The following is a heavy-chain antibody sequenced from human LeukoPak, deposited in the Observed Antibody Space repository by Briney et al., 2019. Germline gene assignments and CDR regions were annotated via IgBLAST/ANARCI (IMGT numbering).Heavy chain of an antibody. CDR3: ARALHDYGDYEGYYYYMDV. D-gene: IGHD4-17*01. Sequence: GRSLRLSCAASGFTFSSYDMHWVRQATGKGLEWVSAIGTAGDTYYPGSVKGRFTISRENAKNSLYLQMNSLRAGDTAVYYCARALHDYGDYEGYYYYMDVWGKGTTVTVSS. J-gene: IGHJ6*03. V-gene: IGHV3-13*01. CDR2: IGTAGDT. CDR1: GFTFSSYD.